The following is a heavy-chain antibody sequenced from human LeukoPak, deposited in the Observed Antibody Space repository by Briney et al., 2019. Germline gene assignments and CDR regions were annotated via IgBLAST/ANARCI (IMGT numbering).Heavy chain of an antibody. J-gene: IGHJ4*02. V-gene: IGHV1-69*13. D-gene: IGHD3-10*01. CDR2: IAPLFNEA. CDR1: GGAFNNYA. Sequence: SVKVSCKSSGGAFNNYAISWVRQAPGQGLEWMGDIAPLFNEANYAQKFQGRVTMTADESTHTAYMELRSLRFEDTAVYYCAREVAVHHPAFGDWGQGTLVTVSS. CDR3: AREVAVHHPAFGD.